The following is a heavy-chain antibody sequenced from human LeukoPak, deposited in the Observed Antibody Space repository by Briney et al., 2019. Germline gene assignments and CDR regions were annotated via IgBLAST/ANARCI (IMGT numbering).Heavy chain of an antibody. J-gene: IGHJ4*02. CDR1: GDSMTTYY. V-gene: IGHV4-59*08. D-gene: IGHD3-10*01. CDR2: IRYTGRT. CDR3: ARLSNPYGGFHLDY. Sequence: SETLSLTCSVSGDSMTTYYWSWIRQPPGKGLEWIGYIRYTGRTNYIPSLIRRVTMSIDTSRTQFSLKLNSVTAADTAVYFCARLSNPYGGFHLDYWGQGILVTVSS.